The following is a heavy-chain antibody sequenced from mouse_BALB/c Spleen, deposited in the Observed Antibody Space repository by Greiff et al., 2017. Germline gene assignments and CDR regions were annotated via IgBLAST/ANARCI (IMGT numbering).Heavy chain of an antibody. J-gene: IGHJ4*01. CDR2: ISSGGST. CDR1: GFTFSSYA. D-gene: IGHD1-2*01. Sequence: EVKLVESGGGLVKPGGSLKLSCAASGFTFSSYAMSWVRQTPEKRLEWVASISSGGSTYYPDSVKGRFTISRDNARNILYLQMSSLRSEDTAMYYCARVHYYPFYAMDYWGQGTSVTVSS. CDR3: ARVHYYPFYAMDY. V-gene: IGHV5-6-5*01.